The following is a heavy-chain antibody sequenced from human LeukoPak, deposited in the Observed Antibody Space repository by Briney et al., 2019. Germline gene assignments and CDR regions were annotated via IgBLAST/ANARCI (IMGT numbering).Heavy chain of an antibody. D-gene: IGHD1-1*01. CDR2: IRSKANGDKT. J-gene: IGHJ4*02. CDR3: RRNEHLLGFDY. CDR1: GFTFGDYA. V-gene: IGHV3-49*04. Sequence: GGSLRLSCTASGFTFGDYAMTWVRQPPGKGLEWVGFIRSKANGDKTEYAAPVKITFTISRDDSKIIAYLQMNRLKPVDTAVYEGRRNEHLLGFDYWGQGTLVTVSS.